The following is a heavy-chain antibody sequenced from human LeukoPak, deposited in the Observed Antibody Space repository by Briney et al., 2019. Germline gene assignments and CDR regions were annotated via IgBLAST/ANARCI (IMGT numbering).Heavy chain of an antibody. CDR2: IYYSGST. V-gene: IGHV4-59*01. Sequence: SETLSLTCTVSGGSISSYYWSWIRQPPEKGLEWIGYIYYSGSTNYNPSLKSRVTISVDTSKNQFSLKLGSVTAADTAVYYCVRMIAAAGSFDYWGQGTLVTVSS. D-gene: IGHD6-13*01. CDR1: GGSISSYY. J-gene: IGHJ4*02. CDR3: VRMIAAAGSFDY.